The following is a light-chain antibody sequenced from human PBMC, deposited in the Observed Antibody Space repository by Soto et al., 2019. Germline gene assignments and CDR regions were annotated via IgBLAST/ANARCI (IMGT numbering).Light chain of an antibody. CDR1: SSDVGSYNL. Sequence: QSVLTQPASVFGSPGQSITISCTGTSSDVGSYNLVSWYQQHPGKAPKLMIYEGSKRPSGVSNRFSGSKSGNTASLTISGLQAEDEADYYCCSYAGSSTVVFGGGTKLTVL. CDR3: CSYAGSSTVV. J-gene: IGLJ2*01. V-gene: IGLV2-23*01. CDR2: EGS.